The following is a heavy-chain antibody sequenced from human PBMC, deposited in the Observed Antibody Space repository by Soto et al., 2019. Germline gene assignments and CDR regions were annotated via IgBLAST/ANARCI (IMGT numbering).Heavy chain of an antibody. CDR2: IYYSGAT. Sequence: QLQLQESGPGLVKPSETLSLVCTVSGGSIRNSRYYWGWIRQPPGKGLEWIGGIYYSGATYYRSSLESRVIISVDTSRNQFSLRLSSVTAADTAVYYCARSDEVSLYGEGPFHIWGQGTMVTVSS. J-gene: IGHJ3*02. V-gene: IGHV4-39*01. D-gene: IGHD4-17*01. CDR1: GGSIRNSRYY. CDR3: ARSDEVSLYGEGPFHI.